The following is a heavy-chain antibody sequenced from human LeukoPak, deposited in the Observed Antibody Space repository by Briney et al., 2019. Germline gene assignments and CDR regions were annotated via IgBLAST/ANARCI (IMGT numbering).Heavy chain of an antibody. CDR3: ARAAYCGGDCHYNFDY. D-gene: IGHD2-21*02. CDR2: INSDGSST. Sequence: GGSLRLSCAASGFTFSSYWMHWVRQAPGKGLVWVSRINSDGSSTSYADSVKGRFTISRDNAKNTLYLQMNSLRDEDTAVYYCARAAYCGGDCHYNFDYWGQGTLVTVSS. V-gene: IGHV3-74*01. CDR1: GFTFSSYW. J-gene: IGHJ4*02.